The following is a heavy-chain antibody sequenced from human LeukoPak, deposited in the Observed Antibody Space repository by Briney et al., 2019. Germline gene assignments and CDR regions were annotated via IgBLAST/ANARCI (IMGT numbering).Heavy chain of an antibody. CDR3: TRFNNDHFDY. CDR2: IEYDGSRE. CDR1: GFTFGGYG. J-gene: IGHJ4*02. V-gene: IGHV3-33*01. D-gene: IGHD1/OR15-1a*01. Sequence: GRSLKLSCAGSGFTFGGYGMHWFRPPPGKGLEWVAVIEYDGSREFYADSVKGRFTISRDNSKNTISVQMDDLRAEDTAVYYCTRFNNDHFDYWGQGTLVTVSS.